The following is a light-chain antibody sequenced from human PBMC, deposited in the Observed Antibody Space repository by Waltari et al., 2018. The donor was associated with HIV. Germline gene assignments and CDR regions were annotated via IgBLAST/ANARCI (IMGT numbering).Light chain of an antibody. CDR3: HQYFSAPGT. J-gene: IGKJ1*01. CDR1: QILLYSANNKNY. CDR2: WAS. V-gene: IGKV4-1*01. Sequence: DIVMTQSPDSPAVSLGERATITCKSSQILLYSANNKNYLAWSQQRPWQPPKLLIYWASARESGVPDRFRGSGSGTDCTRTMNSLQADDVAVDYCHQYFSAPGTFGQGTKVEVK.